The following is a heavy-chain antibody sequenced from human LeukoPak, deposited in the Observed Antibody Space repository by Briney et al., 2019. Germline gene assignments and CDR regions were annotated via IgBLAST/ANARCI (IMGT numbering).Heavy chain of an antibody. CDR3: ARGRRAGTTFDY. CDR2: INHSGST. J-gene: IGHJ4*02. D-gene: IGHD1-7*01. CDR1: GGSFRGYY. Sequence: SETLSLTCAVYGGSFRGYYWSWIRQPPGKRLEWIGEINHSGSTNYNPSLKSRVTISVDTSKNQFSLKLSSVTAADAAVYYCARGRRAGTTFDYWGQGTLVTVSS. V-gene: IGHV4-34*01.